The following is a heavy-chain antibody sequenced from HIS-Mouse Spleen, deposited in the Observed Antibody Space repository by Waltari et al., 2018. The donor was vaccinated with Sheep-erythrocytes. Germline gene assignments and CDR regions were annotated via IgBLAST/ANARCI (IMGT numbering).Heavy chain of an antibody. CDR2: IFSNDEK. CDR1: GFSLSNARMG. Sequence: QVTLKESGPVLVKPTETLTLTCTVSGFSLSNARMGVSWIRQPPGKALEWLAHIFSNDEKSYSTSLKSRITISKDTSKSQVVITMTNMDPVDTATYYCARITVDQLVDYYYYYGMDVWGQGTTVTVSS. D-gene: IGHD6-13*01. J-gene: IGHJ6*02. CDR3: ARITVDQLVDYYYYYGMDV. V-gene: IGHV2-26*01.